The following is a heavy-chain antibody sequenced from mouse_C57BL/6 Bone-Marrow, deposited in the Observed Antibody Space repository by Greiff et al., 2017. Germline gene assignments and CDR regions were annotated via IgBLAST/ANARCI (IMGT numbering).Heavy chain of an antibody. CDR3: ARLRLDY. V-gene: IGHV5-4*01. CDR2: ISDGGSYT. J-gene: IGHJ2*01. CDR1: GFTFSSYA. D-gene: IGHD1-1*01. Sequence: VQLKESGGGLVKPGGSLKLSCAASGFTFSSYAMSWVRQTPEKRLEWVATISDGGSYTYYPDNVKGRFTISRDNAKNNLYLQMSHLKSEDTAMYYCARLRLDYWGQGTTLTVSS.